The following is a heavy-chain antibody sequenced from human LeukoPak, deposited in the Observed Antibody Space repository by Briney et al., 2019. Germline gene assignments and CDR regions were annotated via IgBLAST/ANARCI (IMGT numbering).Heavy chain of an antibody. CDR3: ARTYYDFWSGYYTSWFDP. J-gene: IGHJ5*02. D-gene: IGHD3-3*01. CDR1: GGSISSYY. V-gene: IGHV4-59*08. Sequence: SETLSLTCTVSGGSISSYYWSWIRQPPGKGLEWSGYIYYSGSTNYNTSLKSRVTISVDTSKNQFSLKLSSVTAADTAVYYCARTYYDFWSGYYTSWFDPWGQGTLVTVSS. CDR2: IYYSGST.